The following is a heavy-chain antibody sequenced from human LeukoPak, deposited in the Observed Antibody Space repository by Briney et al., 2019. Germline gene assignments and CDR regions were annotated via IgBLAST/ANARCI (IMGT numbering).Heavy chain of an antibody. D-gene: IGHD6-13*01. CDR1: GGSISSYY. J-gene: IGHJ4*02. CDR2: IYYSGST. CDR3: ATLLSSSWSFDY. V-gene: IGHV4-59*08. Sequence: RSETLSLTCTVSGGSISSYYWSWIRQPPGKGLEWIGYIYYSGSTNYNPSRKSRVTISVDTSKNQFSLKLSSVTAADTAVYYCATLLSSSWSFDYWGQGTLVTVSS.